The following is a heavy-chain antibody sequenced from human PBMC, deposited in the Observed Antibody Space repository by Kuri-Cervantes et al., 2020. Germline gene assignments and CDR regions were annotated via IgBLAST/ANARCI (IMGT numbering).Heavy chain of an antibody. Sequence: SETLSLTCTVSGGSISSYYWSWIRQPPGKGLEWIGYVYYSGSTSYNPSLKSRVTISVDTSKNQFSLKLSSVTAADTALYYCARGDSGYYFDAFDIWGQGTMVTVSS. D-gene: IGHD3-22*01. CDR3: ARGDSGYYFDAFDI. V-gene: IGHV4-59*01. CDR1: GGSISSYY. J-gene: IGHJ3*02. CDR2: VYYSGST.